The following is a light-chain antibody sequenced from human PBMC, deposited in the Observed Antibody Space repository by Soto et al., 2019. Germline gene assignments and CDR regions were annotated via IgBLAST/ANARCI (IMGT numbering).Light chain of an antibody. CDR1: HSLSSGY. CDR3: QQRSS. J-gene: IGKJ5*01. V-gene: IGKV3D-20*02. CDR2: DAS. Sequence: EIVLTQSPDTLSFSPGERATLSCRASHSLSSGYLAWYQQKPGQAPRLLIYDASNRATGIPARFSGTGSGTDFTLTITGLEPEDFAVYYCQQRSSFGQGTRLEI.